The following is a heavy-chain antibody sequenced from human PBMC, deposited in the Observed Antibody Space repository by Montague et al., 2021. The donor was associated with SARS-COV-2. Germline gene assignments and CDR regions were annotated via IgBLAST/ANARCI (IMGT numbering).Heavy chain of an antibody. J-gene: IGHJ6*02. CDR3: ARPSMVSRNYYYYGIDV. Sequence: SHSLSLTCIVSGGSINSFYWSWFRQPPGKGLEWIGYIYHSGTTHYSPSPKSRVAISLDTSKNQFSLTLNSVTAADTAVYYCARPSMVSRNYYYYGIDVWGQGTTVTVSS. V-gene: IGHV4-59*07. CDR1: GGSINSFY. D-gene: IGHD2-21*01. CDR2: IYHSGTT.